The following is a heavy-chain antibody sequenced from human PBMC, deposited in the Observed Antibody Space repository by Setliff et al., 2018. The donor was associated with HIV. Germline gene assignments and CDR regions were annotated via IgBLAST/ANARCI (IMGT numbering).Heavy chain of an antibody. J-gene: IGHJ6*02. CDR2: ISSSGSTI. D-gene: IGHD3-9*01. V-gene: IGHV3-48*03. Sequence: GALRLSCAASGFTFSSYEMNWVRQAPGKGLEWVSYISSSGSTIYYADSVKGRFTISRDNAKNSLYLQMNSLRAEDTAVYYCAREPHELRYFDWLLYPAYYYYGMDVWGQGTTVTVSS. CDR1: GFTFSSYE. CDR3: AREPHELRYFDWLLYPAYYYYGMDV.